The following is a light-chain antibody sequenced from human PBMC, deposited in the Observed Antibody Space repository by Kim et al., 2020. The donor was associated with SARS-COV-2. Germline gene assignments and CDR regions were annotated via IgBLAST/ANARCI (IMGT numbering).Light chain of an antibody. J-gene: IGLJ1*01. V-gene: IGLV3-21*04. Sequence: SYELTQPPSVSVAPGKTARITCGGNNIGSKSVHWYQQKPGQAPVLVIYYDSDRPSGIPERFSGSNSGNTATLTISRVEAGDEADYYCQAWDSSSDPYVFG. CDR2: YDS. CDR1: NIGSKS. CDR3: QAWDSSSDPYV.